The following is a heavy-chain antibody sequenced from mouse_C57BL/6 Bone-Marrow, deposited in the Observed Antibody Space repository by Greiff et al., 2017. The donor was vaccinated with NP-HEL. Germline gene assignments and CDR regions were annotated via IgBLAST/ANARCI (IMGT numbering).Heavy chain of an antibody. CDR3: STGTGGY. D-gene: IGHD4-1*01. Sequence: QVQLKESGAELARPGASVKLSCKASGYTFTSYGISWVKQRTGQGLEWIGEIYPRSGNTYYNEKFKGKATLTADKSSSTAYMELRSLTSEDSAVYFCSTGTGGYWGQGTLSQSPQ. J-gene: IGHJ2*01. V-gene: IGHV1-81*01. CDR1: GYTFTSYG. CDR2: IYPRSGNT.